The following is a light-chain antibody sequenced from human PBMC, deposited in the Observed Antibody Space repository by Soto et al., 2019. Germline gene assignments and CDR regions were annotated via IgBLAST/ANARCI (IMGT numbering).Light chain of an antibody. J-gene: IGLJ2*01. CDR3: QSADGSGSYEV. CDR2: QDS. Sequence: SSELTQPPSVSVSPGQTAFITCSGDALPKQYVYWYQQKTGQAPVLVIYQDSERPSGIPERFTGSSSGTTATLTIIGVQAEDEADYYCQSADGSGSYEVFGGGTKLTVL. CDR1: ALPKQY. V-gene: IGLV3-25*03.